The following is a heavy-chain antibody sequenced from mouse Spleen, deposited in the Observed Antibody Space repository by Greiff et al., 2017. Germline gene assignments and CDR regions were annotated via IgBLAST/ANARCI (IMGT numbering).Heavy chain of an antibody. CDR2: IHPNSGST. Sequence: QVQLQQPGAELVKPGASVKLSCKASGYTFTSYWMHWVKQRPRQGLEWIGMIHPNSGSTNYNEKFKSKATLTVDKSSSTAYMQLSSLTSEDSAVYYCARNGAYGNYYFDYWGQGTTLTVSS. D-gene: IGHD2-1*01. V-gene: IGHV1-64*01. CDR3: ARNGAYGNYYFDY. J-gene: IGHJ2*01. CDR1: GYTFTSYW.